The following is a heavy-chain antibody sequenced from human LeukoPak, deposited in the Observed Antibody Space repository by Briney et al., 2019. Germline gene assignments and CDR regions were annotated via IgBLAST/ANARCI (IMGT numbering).Heavy chain of an antibody. V-gene: IGHV3-23*01. CDR1: GFTFSIYA. CDR3: AKDHYYDSSGYYYFDY. Sequence: PGGSLRLSCAASGFTFSIYAISWVRQAPGKGLESVSAISGSGGSTYYADSVKGRFTISRDNSKNTLYLQMNSLRAEDTAVYYCAKDHYYDSSGYYYFDYWGQGTLVTVSS. J-gene: IGHJ4*02. D-gene: IGHD3-22*01. CDR2: ISGSGGST.